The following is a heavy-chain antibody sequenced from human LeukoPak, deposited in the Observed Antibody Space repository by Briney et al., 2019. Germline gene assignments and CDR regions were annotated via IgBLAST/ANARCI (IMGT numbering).Heavy chain of an antibody. J-gene: IGHJ4*02. CDR2: IRYDRSNK. V-gene: IGHV3-30*02. CDR3: TRDHITSWQIDF. Sequence: GGPLRLSCAASGFTFSSYGMHWVRQAPGKGLEWVAFIRYDRSNKYYADSVKGRFTISRDNSKNTLYLQMNSLRVEDTAVYYCTRDHITSWQIDFWGQGTMVTVSS. D-gene: IGHD2-2*01. CDR1: GFTFSSYG.